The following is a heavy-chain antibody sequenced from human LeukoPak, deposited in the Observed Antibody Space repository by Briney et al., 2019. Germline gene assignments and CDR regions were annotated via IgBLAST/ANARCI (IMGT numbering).Heavy chain of an antibody. CDR1: GGSISRGGYS. V-gene: IGHV4-30-2*01. J-gene: IGHJ4*02. D-gene: IGHD3-16*01. Sequence: SETLSLTCGVSGGSISRGGYSWSWIRQPPGKGLEWIGYIYHYGSTYYNPSLKSRVTISVDRSKNQFSLKLNSVTATDTAVYYCARHYGPWGQGTLVAVSS. CDR2: IYHYGST. CDR3: ARHYGP.